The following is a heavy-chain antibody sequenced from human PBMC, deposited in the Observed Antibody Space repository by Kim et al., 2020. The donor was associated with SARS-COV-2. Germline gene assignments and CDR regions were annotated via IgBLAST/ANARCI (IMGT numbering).Heavy chain of an antibody. J-gene: IGHJ4*02. Sequence: GGSLRLSCAASGFTFSSYSMNWVRQAPGKGLEWVSSISSSSSYIYYADSVKGRFTISRDNAKNSLYMQMNSLRAEDTAVYYCARDRWVVVAANPDYWGQGTLVTVSS. D-gene: IGHD2-15*01. CDR3: ARDRWVVVAANPDY. CDR1: GFTFSSYS. CDR2: ISSSSSYI. V-gene: IGHV3-21*01.